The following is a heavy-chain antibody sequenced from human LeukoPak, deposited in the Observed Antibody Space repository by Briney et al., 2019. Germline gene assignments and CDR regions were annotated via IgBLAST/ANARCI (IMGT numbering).Heavy chain of an antibody. J-gene: IGHJ5*02. Sequence: SQTLCLTCTVSGGSIISGSYYWSWIRQPAEKGLEWIGRIYTSGSTNYNPSLKSRVTISVDTSKNQFSLKLSSVTAADTAVYYCARDSSSWPTTLFDPWGQGTLVTVSS. CDR1: GGSIISGSYY. V-gene: IGHV4-61*02. CDR2: IYTSGST. D-gene: IGHD6-13*01. CDR3: ARDSSSWPTTLFDP.